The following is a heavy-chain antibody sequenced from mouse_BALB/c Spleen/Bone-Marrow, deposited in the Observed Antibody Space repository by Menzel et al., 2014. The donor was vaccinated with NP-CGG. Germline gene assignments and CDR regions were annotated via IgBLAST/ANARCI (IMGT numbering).Heavy chain of an antibody. Sequence: DVKLQESGAELVKPGASVKLSCTASGFNIKDTYMHWVKQRPEQGLEWIGRIDPANGNTKYDPKFQGKATITADTSSNTAYLQLSSLTSEDTAVYYCASYDYGYYFDNWGQGTTLTVSS. V-gene: IGHV14-3*02. CDR3: ASYDYGYYFDN. D-gene: IGHD2-4*01. CDR1: GFNIKDTY. J-gene: IGHJ2*01. CDR2: IDPANGNT.